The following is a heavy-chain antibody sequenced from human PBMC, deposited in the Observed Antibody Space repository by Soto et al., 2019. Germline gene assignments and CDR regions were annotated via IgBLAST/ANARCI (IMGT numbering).Heavy chain of an antibody. D-gene: IGHD6-13*01. J-gene: IGHJ6*02. CDR3: AKAVNSGWFYYGMDV. Sequence: GESLKISFQSSGDSFTHYWIAWVRQMPGKGLEYMGIIYPGDSDTRYSPSFQGQVTISVDKSISTAYLQWSSLKASDTAMFYCAKAVNSGWFYYGMDVWGQGTTVTVS. CDR2: IYPGDSDT. CDR1: GDSFTHYW. V-gene: IGHV5-51*01.